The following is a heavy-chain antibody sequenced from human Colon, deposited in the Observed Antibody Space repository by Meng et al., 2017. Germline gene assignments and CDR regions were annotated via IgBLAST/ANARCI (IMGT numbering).Heavy chain of an antibody. CDR2: IYYSGTT. J-gene: IGHJ4*02. CDR3: ARDRVPGKY. D-gene: IGHD1-14*01. V-gene: IGHV4-61*01. Sequence: QVQLKESGPGLVRPSEPLSPTCPASGGSVSSGTYYWSWIRQPPGKGLEWIGCIYYSGTTNYNPSLKSRVTISVDTSKNQFSLKLSSVTPADTAVYFCARDRVPGKYWGQGTLVTVSS. CDR1: GGSVSSGTYY.